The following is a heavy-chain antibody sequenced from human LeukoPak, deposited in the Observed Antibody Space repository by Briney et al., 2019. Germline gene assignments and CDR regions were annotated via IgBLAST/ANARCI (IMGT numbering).Heavy chain of an antibody. CDR2: IYYSGST. V-gene: IGHV4-59*08. D-gene: IGHD6-19*01. J-gene: IGHJ4*02. Sequence: SETLSLTCTVSAGSISSYYWSWIRQPPGKGLEWIGYIYYSGSTNYNPSHKSRVTISVDTSKNQFSLKLSSVTAADTAVYYCARHRYSSGSPFDYWGQGTLVTVSS. CDR1: AGSISSYY. CDR3: ARHRYSSGSPFDY.